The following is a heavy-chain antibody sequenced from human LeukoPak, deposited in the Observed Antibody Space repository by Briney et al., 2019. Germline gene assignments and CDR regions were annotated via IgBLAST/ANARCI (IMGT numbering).Heavy chain of an antibody. J-gene: IGHJ4*02. CDR3: ARGLPYSSSSEPDY. Sequence: SVKVSCKASGGTFSSYAISWVRQAPGQGLEWMGGIIPIFGTANYAQKFQGRVTITTDESTSTAYMELSSLRSDDTAVYYCARGLPYSSSSEPDYWGQGTLVTVSS. D-gene: IGHD6-6*01. CDR2: IIPIFGTA. CDR1: GGTFSSYA. V-gene: IGHV1-69*05.